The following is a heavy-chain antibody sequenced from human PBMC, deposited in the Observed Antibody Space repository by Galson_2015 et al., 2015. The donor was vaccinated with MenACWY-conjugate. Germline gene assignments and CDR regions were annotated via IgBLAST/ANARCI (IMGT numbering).Heavy chain of an antibody. V-gene: IGHV3-9*01. CDR2: ISWNSDSI. J-gene: IGHJ6*02. Sequence: SLRLSCAASGFTFDDYAMHWVRQAPGKGLEWVSGISWNSDSIGYADSVKGRFTISRDNAKNSLYLQMNSLRAEDTALYYCAKDMASIVGATTADDYYYYSMDVWGQGTTVTVSS. D-gene: IGHD1-26*01. CDR3: AKDMASIVGATTADDYYYYSMDV. CDR1: GFTFDDYA.